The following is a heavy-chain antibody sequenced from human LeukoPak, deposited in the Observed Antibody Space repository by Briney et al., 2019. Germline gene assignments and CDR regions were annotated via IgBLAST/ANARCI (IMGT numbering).Heavy chain of an antibody. V-gene: IGHV4-34*01. CDR2: TKHSEST. CDR1: GGSYSDYY. D-gene: IGHD2-2*01. J-gene: IGHJ4*02. Sequence: SETLSLTCAVYGGSYSDYYWSWIRQSPGKGLEWIGEIKSTGTTNWIGETKHSESTNYNPSLKSRFTISADTSKNQFSLKLTSVTAADTAVYYCARVIGSDTRDYYLGYWGQGTLVTVYS. CDR3: ARVIGSDTRDYYLGY.